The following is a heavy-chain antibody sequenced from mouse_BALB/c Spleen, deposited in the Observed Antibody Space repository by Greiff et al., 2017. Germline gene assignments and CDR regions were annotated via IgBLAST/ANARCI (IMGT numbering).Heavy chain of an antibody. J-gene: IGHJ1*01. Sequence: EVQLVESGGDLVKPGGSLKLSCAASGFTFSSYGMSWVRQTPDKRLEWVATFSSGGSYTYYPDSVKGRFTISRDNAKNTLYLQMSSLKSEDTAMYYCARKDGNYLYWYFDVWGAGTTVTVSS. V-gene: IGHV5-6*01. CDR1: GFTFSSYG. D-gene: IGHD2-1*01. CDR2: FSSGGSYT. CDR3: ARKDGNYLYWYFDV.